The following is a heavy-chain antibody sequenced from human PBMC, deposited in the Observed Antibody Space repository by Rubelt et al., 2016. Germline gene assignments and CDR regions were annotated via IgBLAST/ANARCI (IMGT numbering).Heavy chain of an antibody. Sequence: EVQLVESGGGLVQPGGSLRLSCAASRFTVISNYMSWVRQAPGKRPEWVSHINSDGTSTSYADSVKGRFTISRDNAKNTLDLQINGRRDEDTAVYDCARVAYSSNWYPDFWGQGTLVTVSS. V-gene: IGHV3-74*02. CDR1: RFTVISNY. CDR3: ARVAYSSNWYPDF. CDR2: INSDGTST. D-gene: IGHD2-2*01. J-gene: IGHJ4*02.